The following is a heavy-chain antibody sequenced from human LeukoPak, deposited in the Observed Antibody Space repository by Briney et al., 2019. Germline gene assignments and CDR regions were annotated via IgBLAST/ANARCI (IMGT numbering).Heavy chain of an antibody. CDR2: IYYSGST. D-gene: IGHD6-13*01. CDR3: ARDQGSSWGLFDY. J-gene: IGHJ4*02. Sequence: SETLTLTCTVSGGSISSYYWSWIRQPPGKGLEWIGYIYYSGSTNYNPSLKSRVTISVDTSKNQFSLKLSSVTAADTAVYYCARDQGSSWGLFDYWGQGTLVTVSS. CDR1: GGSISSYY. V-gene: IGHV4-59*01.